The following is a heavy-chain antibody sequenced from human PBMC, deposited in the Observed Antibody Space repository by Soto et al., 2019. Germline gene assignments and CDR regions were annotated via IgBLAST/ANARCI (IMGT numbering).Heavy chain of an antibody. J-gene: IGHJ4*02. CDR3: ARDGGFGELKY. CDR1: GDTFSGYP. D-gene: IGHD3-10*01. V-gene: IGHV1-69*18. CDR2: IIPVFGTT. Sequence: QVQLVQSGAELKKPGSSVKVSCKASGDTFSGYPINWVRQAPGEGLEWMGRIIPVFGTTNEAQRFEGRVTFTADDSTNTAYMELRGLLSEDTAVYYCARDGGFGELKYWGPGTLVTVSS.